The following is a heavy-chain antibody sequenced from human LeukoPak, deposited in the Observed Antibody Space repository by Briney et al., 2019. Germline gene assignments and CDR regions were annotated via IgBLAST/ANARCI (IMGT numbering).Heavy chain of an antibody. CDR1: GGSFSGYY. CDR3: TSYDSSGYYSDALLG. D-gene: IGHD3-22*01. Sequence: PSETLSLTCAVYGGSFSGYYWSWIRQPPGKGLEWVGRIKSKTDGGTTDYAAPVKGRFTISRDDSKNTLYLQMNSLKTEDTAVYYCTSYDSSGYYSDALLGWGQGTLVTVSS. V-gene: IGHV3-15*07. J-gene: IGHJ4*02. CDR2: IKSKTDGGTT.